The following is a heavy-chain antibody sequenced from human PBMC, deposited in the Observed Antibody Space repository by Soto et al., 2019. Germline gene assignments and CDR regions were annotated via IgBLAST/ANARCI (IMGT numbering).Heavy chain of an antibody. CDR1: GGSISSYY. CDR2: IYHSGST. CDR3: ARRWMVRGVMNWFDP. J-gene: IGHJ5*02. Sequence: PSETLSLSCTVSGGSISSYYWSWIRQPPGKGLEWSGEIYHSGSTNYNPSLKSRVTISIDKSKNQFSLKLSSVTAADTAVYYCARRWMVRGVMNWFDPWGQGTLVT. V-gene: IGHV4-59*12. D-gene: IGHD3-10*01.